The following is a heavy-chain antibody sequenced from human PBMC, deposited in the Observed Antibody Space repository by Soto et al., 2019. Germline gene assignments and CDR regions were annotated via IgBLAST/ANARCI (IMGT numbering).Heavy chain of an antibody. D-gene: IGHD2-8*01. CDR2: FSGSSTTI. V-gene: IGHV3-48*02. CDR3: ARVGFCANNVCFPNYFDY. CDR1: GFTFSTYS. Sequence: GGSLRLSCAASGFTFSTYSMNWIRKAPGKGLEWVSYFSGSSTTIFYADSVKGRFTISRDNAKNSLYLQMNSLRDEDTAVYYCARVGFCANNVCFPNYFDYWGQGALVTVSS. J-gene: IGHJ4*02.